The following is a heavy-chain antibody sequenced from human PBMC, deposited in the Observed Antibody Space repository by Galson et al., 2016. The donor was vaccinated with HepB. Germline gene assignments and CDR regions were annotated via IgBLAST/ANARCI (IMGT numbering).Heavy chain of an antibody. CDR1: GYTFNTYN. CDR2: IKPSGGNT. V-gene: IGHV1-46*02. J-gene: IGHJ4*02. CDR3: ARELDHSFYFDY. D-gene: IGHD1-14*01. Sequence: SVKVSCKASGYTFNTYNMHWVRQAPGQGLEWMGIIKPSGGNTIYAQKFQDRITMTRDTSTSTVYLVMISLRSEDTAEYYCARELDHSFYFDYWGQGTLLTVSS.